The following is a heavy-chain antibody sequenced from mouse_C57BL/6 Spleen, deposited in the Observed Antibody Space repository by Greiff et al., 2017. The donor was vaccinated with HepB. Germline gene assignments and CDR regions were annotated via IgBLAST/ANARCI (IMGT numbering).Heavy chain of an antibody. Sequence: LVESGAELVKPGASVKLSCTASGFNINDYYMHWVKQRTEQGLEWIGRIDPEDGETKYAPKFQGKATITADTSSNTPYLPLSSLPSEDTAVYYCARPPYYGSSYWFAYWGQGTLVTVSA. CDR1: GFNINDYY. CDR3: ARPPYYGSSYWFAY. V-gene: IGHV14-2*01. J-gene: IGHJ3*01. D-gene: IGHD1-1*01. CDR2: IDPEDGET.